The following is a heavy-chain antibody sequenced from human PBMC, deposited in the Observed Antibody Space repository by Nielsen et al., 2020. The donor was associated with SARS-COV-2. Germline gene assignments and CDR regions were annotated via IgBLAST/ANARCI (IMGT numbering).Heavy chain of an antibody. V-gene: IGHV1-69*13. Sequence: SVKVSCKASGGTFSSYAISWVRQAPGQRLEWMGGIIPIFGTANYAQKFQGRVTITADESTSTAYMELSSLRSEDTAIYYCVRDLGSGWPDYWGQGSPVTVSS. CDR2: IIPIFGTA. CDR3: VRDLGSGWPDY. D-gene: IGHD6-19*01. J-gene: IGHJ4*02. CDR1: GGTFSSYA.